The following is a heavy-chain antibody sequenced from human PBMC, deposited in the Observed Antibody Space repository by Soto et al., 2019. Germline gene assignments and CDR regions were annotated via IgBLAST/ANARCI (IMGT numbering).Heavy chain of an antibody. CDR1: GYSFTSYW. V-gene: IGHV5-51*01. CDR3: ARLSSDYYDSSGYYPYYYYGMDV. D-gene: IGHD3-22*01. CDR2: IYPGDSDT. J-gene: IGHJ6*02. Sequence: ESLTISFTGSGYSFTSYWIGLVRQMPGKGLEWMGIIYPGDSDTRYSPSFQGQVTISADKSISTAYLQWSSLKASDTAMYYCARLSSDYYDSSGYYPYYYYGMDVWGQGTTVTVS.